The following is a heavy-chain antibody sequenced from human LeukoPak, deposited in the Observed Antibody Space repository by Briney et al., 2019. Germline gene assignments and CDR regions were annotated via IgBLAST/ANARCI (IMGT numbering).Heavy chain of an antibody. J-gene: IGHJ4*02. V-gene: IGHV4-61*01. CDR3: ARGLYDPAELDY. CDR2: IYYSGST. Sequence: SETLSLTCTVSGSSVSSGSYYWSWIRQPPGKGLEWIGYIYYSGSTNYNPSLKSRVTISVDTSKNQFSLKLSSVTAADTAVYYCARGLYDPAELDYWGQGTLVTVSS. CDR1: GSSVSSGSYY. D-gene: IGHD5/OR15-5a*01.